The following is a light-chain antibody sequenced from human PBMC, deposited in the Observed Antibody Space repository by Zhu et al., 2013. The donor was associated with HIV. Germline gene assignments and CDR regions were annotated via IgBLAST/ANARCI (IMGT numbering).Light chain of an antibody. V-gene: IGLV2-14*03. CDR2: DVN. CDR3: SSYAVSNNLV. Sequence: QSALTQPASVSGSPGQSITLSCTGTSSDVGGYNYVSWYRQHSGKAPKLIMSDVNHRPSGVSNRFSGSKSGNTASLTISGLQADDEADYYCSSYAVSNNLVFGGGTKLTVL. J-gene: IGLJ3*02. CDR1: SSDVGGYNY.